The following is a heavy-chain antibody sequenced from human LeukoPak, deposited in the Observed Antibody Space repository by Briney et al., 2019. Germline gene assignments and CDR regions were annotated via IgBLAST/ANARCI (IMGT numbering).Heavy chain of an antibody. CDR1: GFTFSYYA. V-gene: IGHV3-21*01. Sequence: GGSLRLSCAASGFTFSYYAMSWVRQAPGKGLEWVSSISSSSSYIYYADSVKGRFTISRDNAKNSLYLQMNSLRAEDTAVYYCAREESQQLVFDYWGQGTLVTVSS. CDR3: AREESQQLVFDY. J-gene: IGHJ4*02. CDR2: ISSSSSYI. D-gene: IGHD6-13*01.